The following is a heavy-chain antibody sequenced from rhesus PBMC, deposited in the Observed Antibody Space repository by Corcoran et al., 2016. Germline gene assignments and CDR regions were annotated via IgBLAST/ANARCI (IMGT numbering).Heavy chain of an antibody. J-gene: IGHJ4*01. Sequence: QGELQESGPGVVKPSETLCLTCAVPGGSISSRNWWSWIRQAPGEGLEGSWYNIGGSASTSYDPPPQKRLTTSTDTTHNQCSPQLRSATAADTAVYYCARHVTLVGTTADYFDYWGQGVLVTVSS. CDR3: ARHVTLVGTTADYFDY. CDR1: GGSISSRNW. V-gene: IGHV4-65*01. CDR2: NIGGSAST. D-gene: IGHD1-44*01.